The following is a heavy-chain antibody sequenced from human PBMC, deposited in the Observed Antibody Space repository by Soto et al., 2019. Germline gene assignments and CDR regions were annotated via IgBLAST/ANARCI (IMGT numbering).Heavy chain of an antibody. V-gene: IGHV4-59*08. J-gene: IGHJ5*02. CDR2: IYYSGST. CDR1: GCTISSYY. CDR3: VRASRYGSGSYYNPPIWFDP. Sequence: SEPLCVTWTVAGCTISSYYWSWIRQPPGKGLEWIGCIYYSGSTYYNPSLKSRVTISVDTSKNQFSLKLSSVTAADTAVYYCVRASRYGSGSYYNPPIWFDPWGQGTLVTVSS. D-gene: IGHD3-10*01.